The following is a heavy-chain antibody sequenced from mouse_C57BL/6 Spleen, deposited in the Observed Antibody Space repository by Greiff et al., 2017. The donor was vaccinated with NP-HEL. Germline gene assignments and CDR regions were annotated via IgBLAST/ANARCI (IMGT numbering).Heavy chain of an antibody. D-gene: IGHD4-1*01. V-gene: IGHV1-15*01. CDR1: GYTFTDYE. CDR3: TPTGMVAY. CDR2: IDPETGGT. Sequence: QVQLQQSGAELVRPGASVTLSCKASGYTFTDYEMHWVKQTPVHGLEWIGAIDPETGGTAYNQKFKGKAILTADKSSSTAYMELRSLTSEDSAVYYCTPTGMVAYWGQGTLVTVSA. J-gene: IGHJ3*01.